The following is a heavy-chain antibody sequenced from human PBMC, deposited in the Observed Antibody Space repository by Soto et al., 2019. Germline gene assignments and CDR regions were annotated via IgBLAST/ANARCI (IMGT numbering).Heavy chain of an antibody. CDR3: ARNYGHAFDI. CDR1: GGSISSYY. J-gene: IGHJ3*02. D-gene: IGHD1-7*01. V-gene: IGHV4-59*01. Sequence: QVQLQESGPGLVKPSETLSLTCTVSGGSISSYYWSWIRQPPGKGLEWIGYIYYSGSTNYNPSLKSRVTMPVDTSKNQFSLKLSSVTAADTAVYYCARNYGHAFDIWGQGTMVTVSS. CDR2: IYYSGST.